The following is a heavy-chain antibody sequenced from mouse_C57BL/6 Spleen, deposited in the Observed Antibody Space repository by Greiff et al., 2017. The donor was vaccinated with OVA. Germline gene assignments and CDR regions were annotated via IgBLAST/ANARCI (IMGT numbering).Heavy chain of an antibody. CDR3: ASPYSNYVYAMDY. V-gene: IGHV1-81*01. J-gene: IGHJ4*01. D-gene: IGHD2-5*01. CDR2: IYPRSGNT. CDR1: GYTFTSYG. Sequence: VKLMESGAELARPGASVKLSCKASGYTFTSYGISWVKQRTGQGLEWIGEIYPRSGNTYYNEKFKGKATLTADKSSSTAYMELRSLTSEDSAVYFCASPYSNYVYAMDYWGQGTSVTVSS.